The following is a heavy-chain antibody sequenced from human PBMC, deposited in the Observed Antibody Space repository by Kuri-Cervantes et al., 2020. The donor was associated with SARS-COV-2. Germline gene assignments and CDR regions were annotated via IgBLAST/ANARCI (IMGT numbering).Heavy chain of an antibody. J-gene: IGHJ4*02. CDR2: FKSKAAGGTI. D-gene: IGHD6-19*01. CDR1: GFSFSDAW. V-gene: IGHV3-15*01. CDR3: ATGGTSGWYRRDFDF. Sequence: GESLKISCVGTGFSFSDAWMSWVRQTPGKGLEWVGRFKSKAAGGTIVYAAPVQGRFTISRDDSRNTLYLQMNSLKTEDTGVYYCATGGTSGWYRRDFDFWGLGTLVTVSS.